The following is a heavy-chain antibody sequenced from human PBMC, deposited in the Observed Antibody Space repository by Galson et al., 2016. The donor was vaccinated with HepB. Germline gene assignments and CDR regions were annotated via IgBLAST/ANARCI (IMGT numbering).Heavy chain of an antibody. CDR1: GITVSSYV. D-gene: IGHD3-16*01. CDR2: ITGSASNT. CDR3: AKGWGDG. J-gene: IGHJ6*04. Sequence: SLRLSCAASGITVSSYVMSWVRQAPGKGLEWVSGITGSASNTYYADSVRGRFAISRDISENRLFLQMNSLRADDTAVYYCAKGWGDGWGKGTTVTASS. V-gene: IGHV3-23*01.